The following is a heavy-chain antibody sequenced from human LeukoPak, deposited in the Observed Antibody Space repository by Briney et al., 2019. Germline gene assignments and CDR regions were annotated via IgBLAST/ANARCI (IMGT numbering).Heavy chain of an antibody. Sequence: GSLRLSCAASGFTVFNYWMSWVRQAPGKGLEWVANINLDGSQKYYVDSLKGRFTISRDNAKNSLYLQMDSLRVEDTAVYYCARDVYRIVVVPHYFDYWGQGTLVTVSS. J-gene: IGHJ4*02. D-gene: IGHD3-22*01. CDR2: INLDGSQK. CDR1: GFTVFNYW. V-gene: IGHV3-7*01. CDR3: ARDVYRIVVVPHYFDY.